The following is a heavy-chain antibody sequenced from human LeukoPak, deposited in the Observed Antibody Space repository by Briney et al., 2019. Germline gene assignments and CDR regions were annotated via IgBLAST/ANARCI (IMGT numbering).Heavy chain of an antibody. J-gene: IGHJ4*02. Sequence: GASVKVSCKASGGTFSSYAISWVRQAPGQGLEWMGGIIPIFGTANYAQKFQGRVTITADESTSTAYMELSSLRSEDTAVYYCARGSSIAVAGTFDYWGQGTLVTVSS. D-gene: IGHD6-19*01. V-gene: IGHV1-69*13. CDR1: GGTFSSYA. CDR2: IIPIFGTA. CDR3: ARGSSIAVAGTFDY.